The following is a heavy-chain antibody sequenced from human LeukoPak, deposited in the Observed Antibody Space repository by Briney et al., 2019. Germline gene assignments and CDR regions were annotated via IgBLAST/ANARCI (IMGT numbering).Heavy chain of an antibody. Sequence: PGGSLRLSCAASGFTFSSYSMNWVRQAPGKGLEWVSSISSSSSYIYYADSVKGRFTISRDNAKNSLYLQMNSLRAEDTAVYYCARAPVYSSGWYLSDAFDIWGQGTMVTVSS. J-gene: IGHJ3*02. D-gene: IGHD6-19*01. CDR1: GFTFSSYS. CDR3: ARAPVYSSGWYLSDAFDI. V-gene: IGHV3-21*04. CDR2: ISSSSSYI.